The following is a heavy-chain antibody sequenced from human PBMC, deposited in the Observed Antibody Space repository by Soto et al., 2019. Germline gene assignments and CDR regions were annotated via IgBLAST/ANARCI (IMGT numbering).Heavy chain of an antibody. CDR1: GFTFGDYA. Sequence: SLRLSCTASGFTFGDYAMSWFRQAPGKGLEGVGFIRSKAYGGTTEYAASVKGRFTISRDDSKSIAYLQMNSLKTEDTAVYYCTRDAGYCSSTSCYSYYGMDVWGQGTTVTVSS. CDR2: IRSKAYGGTT. J-gene: IGHJ6*02. CDR3: TRDAGYCSSTSCYSYYGMDV. D-gene: IGHD2-2*01. V-gene: IGHV3-49*03.